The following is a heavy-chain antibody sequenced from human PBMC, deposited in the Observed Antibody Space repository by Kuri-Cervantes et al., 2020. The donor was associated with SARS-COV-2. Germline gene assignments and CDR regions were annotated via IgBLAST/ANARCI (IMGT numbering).Heavy chain of an antibody. CDR3: ARAVSRLVHPPGTFDF. CDR2: IHDSGST. CDR1: GGSVSSGSYY. Sequence: SETLSLTCTVSGGSVSSGSYYWSWIRQPPGKGLEWIGDIHDSGSTNHNALVKSRVAISLDTSKNLFSLKLTSVTAADTAIYYCARAVSRLVHPPGTFDFWGQGTLVTVSS. D-gene: IGHD6-19*01. J-gene: IGHJ4*02. V-gene: IGHV4-61*03.